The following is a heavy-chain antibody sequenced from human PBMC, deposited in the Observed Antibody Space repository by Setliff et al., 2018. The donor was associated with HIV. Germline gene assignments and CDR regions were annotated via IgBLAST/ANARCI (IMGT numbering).Heavy chain of an antibody. Sequence: GGSLRLSCAASGFTVSSNYMNWVRQAPGKGLEWVSIIYSGGTTYYADSVKGRFTISRDNSKNTLYLQMNSLRVEDTAVYHCARPPQGGYFDYWGQGTLGTSPQ. CDR3: ARPPQGGYFDY. V-gene: IGHV3-53*01. J-gene: IGHJ4*03. CDR2: IYSGGTT. CDR1: GFTVSSNY.